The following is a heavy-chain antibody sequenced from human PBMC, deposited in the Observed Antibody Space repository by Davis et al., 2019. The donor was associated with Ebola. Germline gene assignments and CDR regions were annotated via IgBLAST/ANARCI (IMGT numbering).Heavy chain of an antibody. V-gene: IGHV3-30*03. CDR1: GFTFSSYG. CDR2: ISYDGSNK. D-gene: IGHD3-16*01. J-gene: IGHJ6*02. CDR3: ARAFKGGRIYYYYYGMDV. Sequence: PGGSLRLSCAASGFTFSSYGMHWVRQAPGKGLEWVAVISYDGSNKYYADSVKGRFTISRDNSKNTLYLQMNSLRAEDTAVYYCARAFKGGRIYYYYYGMDVWGQGTTVTVSS.